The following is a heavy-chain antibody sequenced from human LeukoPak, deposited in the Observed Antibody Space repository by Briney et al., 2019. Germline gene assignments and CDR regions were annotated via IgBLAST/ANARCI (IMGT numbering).Heavy chain of an antibody. CDR1: GFTFSDYA. D-gene: IGHD3-9*01. CDR3: ARPLRYFDWFRAERDDYYFDY. CDR2: ISYDGSNK. Sequence: GGSLRLSCAASGFTFSDYAMHWVRQAPGKGLEWVAVISYDGSNKNYADSVKGRFTISRDNSKNTLYLQMNSLRAEDTAVYYCARPLRYFDWFRAERDDYYFDYWGQGTLVTVSS. V-gene: IGHV3-30*04. J-gene: IGHJ4*02.